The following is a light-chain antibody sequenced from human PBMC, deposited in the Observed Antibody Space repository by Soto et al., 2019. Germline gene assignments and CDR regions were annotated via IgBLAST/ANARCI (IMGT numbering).Light chain of an antibody. CDR2: AAS. CDR1: QGISSY. V-gene: IGKV1D-8*01. CDR3: QQYYSFPWT. Sequence: VIWMTQSPSLLSASTGDRVTISCLMSQGISSYLARYQQKPWKAPELLIYAASTLQSGLPSRFSGSGFGTDLTLTISCLQSEDFATYYCQQYYSFPWTFGQGTKVEIK. J-gene: IGKJ1*01.